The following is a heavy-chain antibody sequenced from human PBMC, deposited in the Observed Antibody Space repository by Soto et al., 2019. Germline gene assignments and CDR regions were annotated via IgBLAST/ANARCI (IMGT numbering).Heavy chain of an antibody. CDR2: IYRGGDT. CDR3: ARGMYGSGSYYIGHAFDM. CDR1: GFTVSYNY. V-gene: IGHV3-53*01. D-gene: IGHD3-10*01. Sequence: EVQLVESGGGLIQPGGSLRLSCAVSGFTVSYNYMNWVRQAPGKGLEWVSVIYRGGDTFYADSVKGRFTISRDNSKNTLYLQMSSLRAEATAVYYCARGMYGSGSYYIGHAFDMWGQGTMVTVSS. J-gene: IGHJ3*02.